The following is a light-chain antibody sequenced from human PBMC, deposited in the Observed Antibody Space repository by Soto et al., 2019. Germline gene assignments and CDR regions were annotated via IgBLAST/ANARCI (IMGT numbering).Light chain of an antibody. V-gene: IGKV1D-12*01. CDR3: QQGRRLPFV. J-gene: IGKJ2*01. CDR1: QDISDW. CDR2: NVF. Sequence: IQMTQSPTSVSASVGDTVTITCRASQDISDWLAWYQQKPGRAPKLLISNVFKLQPEVSSRFSGSGFGTDFTLTINSLQPEDFATYLCQQGRRLPFVFGQGTKLDI.